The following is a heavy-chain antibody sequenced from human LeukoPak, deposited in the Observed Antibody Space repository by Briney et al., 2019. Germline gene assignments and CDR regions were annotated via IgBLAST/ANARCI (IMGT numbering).Heavy chain of an antibody. CDR2: ISSSSSYI. Sequence: PGGSLRLSCAASGFTFSSYSMNWVRQAPGKGLEWVSSISSSSSYIYYADSVKGRFTISRDNAKNSLYLQMNSLRAEDTAVYYCARGSRDGYPSHYYYMDVWGKGTTVTVSS. J-gene: IGHJ6*03. V-gene: IGHV3-21*01. CDR1: GFTFSSYS. D-gene: IGHD5-24*01. CDR3: ARGSRDGYPSHYYYMDV.